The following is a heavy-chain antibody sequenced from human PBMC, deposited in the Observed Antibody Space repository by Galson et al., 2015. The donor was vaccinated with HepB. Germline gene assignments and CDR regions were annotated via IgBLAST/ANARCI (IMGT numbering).Heavy chain of an antibody. J-gene: IGHJ4*02. CDR2: VYHRGDT. D-gene: IGHD5-12*01. V-gene: IGHV4-39*02. CDR1: GDSINTHNYF. CDR3: ARDRYSRNLDAEY. Sequence: ETLSLTCSVSGDSINTHNYFWAWVRQPPGKGLEWIATVYHRGDTYYNPSLKNRAVISIDTSRNQFYLKVNSVTAADTAIYYCARDRYSRNLDAEYWGQGTLVAVSA.